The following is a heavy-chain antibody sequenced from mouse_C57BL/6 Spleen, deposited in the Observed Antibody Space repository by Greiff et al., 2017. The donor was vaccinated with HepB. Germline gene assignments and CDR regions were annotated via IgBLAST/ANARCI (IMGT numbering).Heavy chain of an antibody. CDR1: GYTFTDYN. D-gene: IGHD2-10*02. CDR2: INPNNGGT. CDR3: ARSGGMPYAMDY. J-gene: IGHJ4*01. V-gene: IGHV1-18*01. Sequence: VQLKQSGPELVKPGASVKIPCKASGYTFTDYNMDWVKQSHGKSLEWIGDINPNNGGTNYNQKFKGKATLTVDKSYSTAYMELRSLTSEDTAVYYCARSGGMPYAMDYWGQGTSVTVSS.